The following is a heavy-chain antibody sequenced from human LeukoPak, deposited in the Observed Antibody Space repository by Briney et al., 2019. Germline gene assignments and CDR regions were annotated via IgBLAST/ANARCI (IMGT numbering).Heavy chain of an antibody. CDR2: ISTTGTTV. J-gene: IGHJ4*02. V-gene: IGHV3-48*03. D-gene: IGHD4-17*01. Sequence: GGSLRLSCAASGFTFSGYELNWVRQAPGKGLESVSYISTTGTTVYYADSVKGRFTISRDNVKNSLCLQMNSLRDEDTAVYYCARGGDYGDYVDFAYWGQGTLVTVSS. CDR3: ARGGDYGDYVDFAY. CDR1: GFTFSGYE.